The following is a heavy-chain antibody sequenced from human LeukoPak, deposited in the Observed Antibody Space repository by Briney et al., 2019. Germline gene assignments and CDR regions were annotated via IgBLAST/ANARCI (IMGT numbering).Heavy chain of an antibody. CDR3: ARQSTHITMIAVVNYVDY. CDR1: GYSISSGYY. J-gene: IGHJ4*02. Sequence: SETLSLTCTVSGYSISSGYYWGWIRQPPGKGLEWIGSIYHSGSTYYNPSLKSRVTISVDTSKNQFSLKLSSVTAADTAVYYCARQSTHITMIAVVNYVDYWGQGTLVTVSS. D-gene: IGHD3-22*01. V-gene: IGHV4-38-2*02. CDR2: IYHSGST.